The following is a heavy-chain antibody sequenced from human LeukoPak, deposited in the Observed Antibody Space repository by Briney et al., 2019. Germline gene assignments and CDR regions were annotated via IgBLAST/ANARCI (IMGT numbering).Heavy chain of an antibody. CDR3: ATGSGIAAGYYYYGMDV. Sequence: WASVKVSCKVSGYTLTELSMHWVRQAPGKGLEWMGGFDPEDGETIYAQTFQGRVTMTEDTSTDTAYMELSSLRSEDTAVYYCATGSGIAAGYYYYGMDVWGKGTTVTVSS. D-gene: IGHD6-25*01. CDR2: FDPEDGET. J-gene: IGHJ6*04. CDR1: GYTLTELS. V-gene: IGHV1-24*01.